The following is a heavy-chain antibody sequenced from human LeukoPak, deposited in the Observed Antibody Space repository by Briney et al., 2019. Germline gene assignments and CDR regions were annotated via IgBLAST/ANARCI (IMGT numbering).Heavy chain of an antibody. CDR1: GFTFSTYW. V-gene: IGHV3-74*01. Sequence: PGGSLRLSCAASGFTFSTYWMHWVRQAPGKGLVGVAQINSDGSSTSYADSVKGRFTISRDNAKNTLHLQMISLRAEDTAVYYCGSLTVVAKDHWGQGTLVTVSS. J-gene: IGHJ4*02. D-gene: IGHD3-22*01. CDR2: INSDGSST. CDR3: GSLTVVAKDH.